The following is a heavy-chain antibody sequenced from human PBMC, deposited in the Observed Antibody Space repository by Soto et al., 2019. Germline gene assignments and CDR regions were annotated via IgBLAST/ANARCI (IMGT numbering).Heavy chain of an antibody. V-gene: IGHV1-8*01. CDR2: INPNSGNT. D-gene: IGHD4-17*01. J-gene: IGHJ5*02. CDR1: GYIFTNDG. CDR3: ARGIKDGDYSRWFDP. Sequence: ASVKVSCKASGYIFTNDGINWVRQATGQGLEYLGWINPNSGNTGYVQKFKGRVTMTRNTSINTAYMELNSLRSEDTAVYYCARGIKDGDYSRWFDPWGPGTLVTVSS.